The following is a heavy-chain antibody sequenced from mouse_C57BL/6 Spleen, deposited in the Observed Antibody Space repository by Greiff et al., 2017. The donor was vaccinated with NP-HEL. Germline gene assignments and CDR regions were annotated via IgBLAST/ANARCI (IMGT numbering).Heavy chain of an antibody. V-gene: IGHV1-62-2*01. D-gene: IGHD1-1*01. CDR1: GYTFTEYT. Sequence: QVQLQQSGAELVKPGASVKLSCKASGYTFTEYTIHWVKQRSGQGLEWIGWFYPGSGSIKYNEKFKDKATLTADKSSSTVYMELSRLTSEDSAVFICVKDEVSGDYGSGISCYFEVWGTGTTVTASS. J-gene: IGHJ1*03. CDR2: FYPGSGSI. CDR3: VKDEVSGDYGSGISCYFEV.